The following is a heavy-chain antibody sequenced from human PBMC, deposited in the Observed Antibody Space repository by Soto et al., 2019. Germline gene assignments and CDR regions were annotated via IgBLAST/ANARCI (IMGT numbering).Heavy chain of an antibody. V-gene: IGHV4-59*01. J-gene: IGHJ4*02. Sequence: SETLSLSCIVSGGSISCSYWIWIRQSPGKGLEWLGYVYYTGSTNYSPSLRSRVSISVDTSKNEFSLRLSSVTAADTAVYFCARSVAVPGAHIDYWGQGTQVTVS. D-gene: IGHD6-19*01. CDR2: VYYTGST. CDR1: GGSISCSY. CDR3: ARSVAVPGAHIDY.